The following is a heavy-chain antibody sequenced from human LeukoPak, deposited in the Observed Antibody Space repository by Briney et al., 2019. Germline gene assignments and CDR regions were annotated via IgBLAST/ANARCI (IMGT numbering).Heavy chain of an antibody. Sequence: LAGGSLRLSCAASGFTFDDYTMHWPRQAPGKGLEGVSGISWNSGSIGYADSVKGRFTISRDNAKNSLYLQMNSLRAEDTALYYCAKDSNYYGSGSNAFDIRGQGTMVTVSS. J-gene: IGHJ3*02. CDR1: GFTFDDYT. CDR2: ISWNSGSI. CDR3: AKDSNYYGSGSNAFDI. V-gene: IGHV3-9*01. D-gene: IGHD3-10*01.